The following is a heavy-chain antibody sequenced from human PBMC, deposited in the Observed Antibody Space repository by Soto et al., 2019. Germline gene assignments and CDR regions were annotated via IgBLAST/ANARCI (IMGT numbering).Heavy chain of an antibody. CDR3: ARDHLVAARRGLDGMDV. CDR1: GGSISSGGYY. J-gene: IGHJ6*02. Sequence: QVQLQESGPGLVKPSQTLSLTCTVSGGSISSGGYYWSWIRQHPGKGLEWIGYIYYSGSTYYNPSLKSRVTISVDTSKNQFSLKLSSVTAADTAVYYCARDHLVAARRGLDGMDVWGQGTTVTVSS. CDR2: IYYSGST. V-gene: IGHV4-31*03. D-gene: IGHD6-6*01.